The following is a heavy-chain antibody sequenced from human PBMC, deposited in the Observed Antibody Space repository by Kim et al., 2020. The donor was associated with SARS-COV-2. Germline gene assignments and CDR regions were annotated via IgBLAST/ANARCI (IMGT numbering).Heavy chain of an antibody. D-gene: IGHD6-19*01. Sequence: ASVKVSCKASGYTFTSYGISWVRQAPGQGLEWMGWISAYNGNTNYAQKLQGRVTMTTDTSTSTAYMELRSLRSDDTAVYYCARDPDTGYSSGWYEGWFDPWGQGTLVTVSS. CDR1: GYTFTSYG. J-gene: IGHJ5*02. V-gene: IGHV1-18*01. CDR3: ARDPDTGYSSGWYEGWFDP. CDR2: ISAYNGNT.